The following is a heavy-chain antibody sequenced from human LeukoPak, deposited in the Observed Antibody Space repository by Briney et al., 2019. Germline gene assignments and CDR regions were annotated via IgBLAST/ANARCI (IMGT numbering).Heavy chain of an antibody. CDR2: IYHSGST. CDR1: GYSISSGYY. V-gene: IGHV4-38-2*01. Sequence: PSETLSLTXAVSGYSISSGYYWGWIRQPPGKGLEWIGSIYHSGSTYYNPSLKSRVTISVDTSKNQFSLKLSSVTAADTAVYYCASLLGSLFHWGQGTLVTVSS. J-gene: IGHJ4*02. D-gene: IGHD2/OR15-2a*01. CDR3: ASLLGSLFH.